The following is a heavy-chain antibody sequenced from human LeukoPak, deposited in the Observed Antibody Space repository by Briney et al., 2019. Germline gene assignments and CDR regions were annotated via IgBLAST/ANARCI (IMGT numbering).Heavy chain of an antibody. Sequence: ASVKVSCKASGYTFTGYYMHWVRQAPGQGLERMGWINPNSGGTNYAQKFQGRVTMTRDTSISTAYMELSRLRSDDTAVYYCAREIYSNYPDLTPTQRVYYYYGMDVWGQGTTVTVSS. CDR1: GYTFTGYY. V-gene: IGHV1-2*02. CDR2: INPNSGGT. CDR3: AREIYSNYPDLTPTQRVYYYYGMDV. J-gene: IGHJ6*02. D-gene: IGHD4-11*01.